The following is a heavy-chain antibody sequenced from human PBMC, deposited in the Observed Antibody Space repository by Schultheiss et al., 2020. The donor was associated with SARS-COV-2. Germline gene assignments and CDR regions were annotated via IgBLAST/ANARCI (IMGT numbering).Heavy chain of an antibody. D-gene: IGHD6-19*01. CDR2: IYHSGST. CDR1: GYSISSGYY. CDR3: ARHWVGAVAADFDY. J-gene: IGHJ4*02. V-gene: IGHV4-38-2*01. Sequence: GSLRLSCAVSGYSISSGYYWGWIRQPPGKGLEWIGSIYHSGSTYYNPSLKSRVTISVDTSKNQFSLKLSSVTAADTAVYYCARHWVGAVAADFDYWGQGTLVTVSS.